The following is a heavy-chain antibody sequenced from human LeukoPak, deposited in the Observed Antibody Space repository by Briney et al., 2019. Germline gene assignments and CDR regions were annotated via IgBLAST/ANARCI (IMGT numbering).Heavy chain of an antibody. J-gene: IGHJ4*02. Sequence: GESQKISCAASGFTFSSYGMHWVRQAPGKGLEWVSYISSSGGTIYYADSVKSRFTISRDNAKSSLYLQMNSLRAEDTAVYFCARGRQHNYWGQGTLVTVSS. CDR1: GFTFSSYG. CDR3: ARGRQHNY. CDR2: ISSSGGTI. V-gene: IGHV3-48*04.